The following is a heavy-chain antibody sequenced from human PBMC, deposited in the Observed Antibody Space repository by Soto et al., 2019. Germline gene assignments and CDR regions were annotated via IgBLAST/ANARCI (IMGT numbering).Heavy chain of an antibody. J-gene: IGHJ5*02. Sequence: SETLSLPCTVSGGSISSYYWSWIRQPAGKGLEWIGSIYTSGSTNYNPSAKSRVTTSVDRSKNQFSLKLSSVTAEDTAVYYCARDNPADCSRGRCSWWFDRWRQGTLVTVSS. CDR3: ARDNPADCSRGRCSWWFDR. D-gene: IGHD2-15*01. CDR2: IYTSGST. V-gene: IGHV4-4*07. CDR1: GGSISSYY.